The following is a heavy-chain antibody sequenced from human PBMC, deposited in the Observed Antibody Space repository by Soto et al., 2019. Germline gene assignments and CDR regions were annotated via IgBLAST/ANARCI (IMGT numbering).Heavy chain of an antibody. D-gene: IGHD6-6*01. CDR1: GYTLTSYG. CDR3: ARGHPRVLSIAARRSRKNYFDY. V-gene: IGHV1-18*01. J-gene: IGHJ4*02. Sequence: VKVSCKASGYTLTSYGISWVRQAPGQGLEWMGWISAYNGNTNYAQKLQGRVTMTTDTSTSTAYMELRSLRSDDTAVYYCARGHPRVLSIAARRSRKNYFDYWGQGTLVTVSS. CDR2: ISAYNGNT.